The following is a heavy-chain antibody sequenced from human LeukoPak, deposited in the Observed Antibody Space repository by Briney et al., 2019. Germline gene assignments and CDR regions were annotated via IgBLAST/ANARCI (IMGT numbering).Heavy chain of an antibody. CDR2: IYYSGST. Sequence: SQTLSLTCTVSGGSISSGDYYWSWIRQPPGKGLEWLGYIYYSGSTYYNPSLKSRVTISVDTSKNQFSLKLSSVTAADTAVYYCAREAPWQQGFDYWGQGTLVTVSS. J-gene: IGHJ4*02. D-gene: IGHD6-13*01. CDR1: GGSISSGDYY. V-gene: IGHV4-30-4*08. CDR3: AREAPWQQGFDY.